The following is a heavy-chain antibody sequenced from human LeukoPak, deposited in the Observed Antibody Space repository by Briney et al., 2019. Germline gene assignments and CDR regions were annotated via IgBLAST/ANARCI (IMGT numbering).Heavy chain of an antibody. CDR2: ISYDESKT. J-gene: IGHJ4*02. CDR3: VRDKYSSGWSASFDY. CDR1: GFTPITYT. Sequence: GGSLRLSCEASGFTPITYTIHWVRQAPGKGLEWVSFISYDESKTYFADSVKGRFSISRDNSKNTVYLQMNGLRDEDTAFYYCVRDKYSSGWSASFDYWGQGALVTVSS. D-gene: IGHD6-19*01. V-gene: IGHV3-30*04.